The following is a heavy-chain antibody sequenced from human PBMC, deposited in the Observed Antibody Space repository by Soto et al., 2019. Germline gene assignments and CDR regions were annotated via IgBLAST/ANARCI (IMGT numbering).Heavy chain of an antibody. CDR3: ASPRDNYYYNGMDV. D-gene: IGHD3-10*01. Sequence: QVQLVQSWAEVEKPGSSVKVSCKASGGTFSSYAISWVRQAPGQGLEWMGGFIPIFGAADYAQNFQGRVTIAADESTSTAYMELSSLRSEDTAVYYCASPRDNYYYNGMDVWVQGTTVTVSS. CDR2: FIPIFGAA. V-gene: IGHV1-69*12. J-gene: IGHJ6*02. CDR1: GGTFSSYA.